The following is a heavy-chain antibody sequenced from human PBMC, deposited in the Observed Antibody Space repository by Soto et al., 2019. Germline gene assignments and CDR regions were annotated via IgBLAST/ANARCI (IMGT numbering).Heavy chain of an antibody. Sequence: SETLSLTCTVSGGSISSYYWSWIRQPPGKGLEWIGYIYYSGSTNYNPSLKSRVTISVDTSKNQFSLKLSSVTAADTAVYYCARHVRYGDYVRYFDYWGQGTLVTVSS. D-gene: IGHD4-17*01. V-gene: IGHV4-59*08. CDR1: GGSISSYY. J-gene: IGHJ4*02. CDR3: ARHVRYGDYVRYFDY. CDR2: IYYSGST.